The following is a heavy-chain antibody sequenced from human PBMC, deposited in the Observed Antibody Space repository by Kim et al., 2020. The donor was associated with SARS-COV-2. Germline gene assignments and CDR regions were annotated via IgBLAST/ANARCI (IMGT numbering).Heavy chain of an antibody. V-gene: IGHV5-10-1*01. D-gene: IGHD2-15*01. CDR3: ARQGSGGFLDNYYYYGMDV. J-gene: IGHJ6*02. CDR1: GYSFTSYW. Sequence: GESLKISCKGSGYSFTSYWISWVRQMPGKGLEWMGRIDPSDSYTNYSPSFQGHVTISADKSISTAYLQWSSLKASDTAMYYCARQGSGGFLDNYYYYGMDVWGQGTTVTVSS. CDR2: IDPSDSYT.